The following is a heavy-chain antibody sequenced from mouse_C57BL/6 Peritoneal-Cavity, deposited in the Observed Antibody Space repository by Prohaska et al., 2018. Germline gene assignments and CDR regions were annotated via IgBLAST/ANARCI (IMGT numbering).Heavy chain of an antibody. Sequence: TDYYINWVKQSHGKSLKWIGDINPNNGGTSYNQKFKGKATLAVDKSSSTAYMELRSLTSEDSAVYYCALLITTVVAEYYFDYWGQGTTLTVSS. CDR1: TDYY. J-gene: IGHJ2*01. V-gene: IGHV1-26*01. D-gene: IGHD1-1*01. CDR3: ALLITTVVAEYYFDY. CDR2: INPNNGGT.